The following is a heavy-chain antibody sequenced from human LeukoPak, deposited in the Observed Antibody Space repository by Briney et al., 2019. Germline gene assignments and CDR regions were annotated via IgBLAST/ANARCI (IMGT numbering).Heavy chain of an antibody. CDR1: GFTFSSYS. Sequence: GGSLRLSCAASGFTFSSYSMNCVRQAPGKGLEWVSSISSSSSYIYYADSVKGRFTISRDNAKNSLYLQMNSLRAEDTAVYYCARIDSSSDYFDYWGQGTLVTVSS. D-gene: IGHD6-6*01. J-gene: IGHJ4*02. V-gene: IGHV3-21*01. CDR2: ISSSSSYI. CDR3: ARIDSSSDYFDY.